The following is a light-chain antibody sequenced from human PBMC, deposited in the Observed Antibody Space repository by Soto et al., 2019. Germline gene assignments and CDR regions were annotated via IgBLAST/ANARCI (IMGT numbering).Light chain of an antibody. Sequence: PGERATLSCRASQRMSSNYLAWYQQKPGQSPRLLIYGTSGRATGIPDRFSGSGSGTDFTLTISGLEPEDSAVYYCQQYGTLPPRYTFGQGTKLEIK. CDR1: QRMSSNY. CDR2: GTS. J-gene: IGKJ2*01. V-gene: IGKV3-20*01. CDR3: QQYGTLPPRYT.